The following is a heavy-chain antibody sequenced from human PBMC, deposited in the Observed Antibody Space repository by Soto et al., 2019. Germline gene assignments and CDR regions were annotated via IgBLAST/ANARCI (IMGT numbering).Heavy chain of an antibody. CDR2: INPNSGGT. CDR1: GYTFTGYY. CDR3: ARDLGAVAGNHYFDY. D-gene: IGHD6-19*01. V-gene: IGHV1-2*04. J-gene: IGHJ4*02. Sequence: QVQLVQSGAEVKKPGASVKVSCKASGYTFTGYYMHWVRQAPGQGLEWMGWINPNSGGTNYAQKFQGWVTMTRDTSISTAYMELSRLRSDDTAAYYCARDLGAVAGNHYFDYWGQGTLVTVSS.